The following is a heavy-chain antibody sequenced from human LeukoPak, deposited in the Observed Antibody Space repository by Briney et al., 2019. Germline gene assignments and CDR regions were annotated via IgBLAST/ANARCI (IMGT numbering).Heavy chain of an antibody. Sequence: ASVKVSCKAFGGTFSSYTISWVRQAPGQGLEWMGGIIPIFGTANYAQKFQGRVTITADESTSTAYMELSSLRSEDTALYYCARAQGFCSSTSCYAPFDPWGQGTLVTVSS. D-gene: IGHD2-2*01. CDR2: IIPIFGTA. CDR3: ARAQGFCSSTSCYAPFDP. V-gene: IGHV1-69*13. CDR1: GGTFSSYT. J-gene: IGHJ5*02.